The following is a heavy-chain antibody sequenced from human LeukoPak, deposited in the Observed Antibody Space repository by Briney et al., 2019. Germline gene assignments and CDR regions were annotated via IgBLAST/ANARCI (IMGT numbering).Heavy chain of an antibody. CDR2: ISYDGVDT. D-gene: IGHD6-19*01. CDR1: GFTFSSYG. CDR3: AKVAGWDLLKDAFDI. V-gene: IGHV3-30*18. J-gene: IGHJ3*02. Sequence: GGSLRLSCAAPGFTFSSYGMHWVRQAPGKGLEWVAVISYDGVDTYYGDSVKGRFTISRDNSKNMLSLQMNSLRPEDTAVYNCAKVAGWDLLKDAFDIWGQGTMVTVSS.